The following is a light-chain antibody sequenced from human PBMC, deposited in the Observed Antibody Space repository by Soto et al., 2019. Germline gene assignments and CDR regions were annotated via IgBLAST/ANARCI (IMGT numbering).Light chain of an antibody. Sequence: QSLLTQPSSVSGSPGQSITISCTGTSSDVGGYNYVSWYQHHPGKAPKLMIFDVSNRPSGVSNRFSGSKSGNTASLTIPGLQPEDEADYYCSSYTTSNTRQIVFGTGTRSPS. J-gene: IGLJ1*01. CDR1: SSDVGGYNY. CDR2: DVS. V-gene: IGLV2-14*03. CDR3: SSYTTSNTRQIV.